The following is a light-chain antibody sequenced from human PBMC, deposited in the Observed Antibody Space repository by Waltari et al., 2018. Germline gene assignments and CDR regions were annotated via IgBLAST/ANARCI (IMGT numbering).Light chain of an antibody. Sequence: DIVMPQSPDSLAVYLGERATINCKSSQSVLHSSNNKNYLAWYRQKPGQPPKLLIYWGSTRESGVPDRISGSGSGTDFTLTISSLQAEDVAVYYCQQYYSSPHTFGLGTRLEIK. CDR3: QQYYSSPHT. V-gene: IGKV4-1*01. CDR2: WGS. CDR1: QSVLHSSNNKNY. J-gene: IGKJ5*01.